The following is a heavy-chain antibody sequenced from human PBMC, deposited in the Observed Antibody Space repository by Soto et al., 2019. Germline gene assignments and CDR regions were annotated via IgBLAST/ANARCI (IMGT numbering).Heavy chain of an antibody. D-gene: IGHD2-15*01. CDR2: MYFIETI. V-gene: IGHV4-39*01. CDR1: GGSISTTHHY. Sequence: QLQLQESGPGLVKPSETLSLTCTVSGGSISTTHHYWGWIRQPPGKGLEWIGSMYFIETIYYKPSLTSRVTIYVDTSRNQISMTLTSVTAADTAVYYCATRISLPSYYYNSWGQGTLVTVSS. CDR3: ATRISLPSYYYNS. J-gene: IGHJ4*02.